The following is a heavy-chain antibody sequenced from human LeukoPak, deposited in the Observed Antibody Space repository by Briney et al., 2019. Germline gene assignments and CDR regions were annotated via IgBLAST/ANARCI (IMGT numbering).Heavy chain of an antibody. J-gene: IGHJ4*02. Sequence: TSETLSLTCTVGGGSISSISYYWGWIRQPPGKGLEWIGSIYYSGSTYYNPSLKSRVTISVDTSKNQFSLKLSSVTAADTAVYYCARDTRYSGYVWDYWGQGTLVTVSS. CDR2: IYYSGST. D-gene: IGHD5-12*01. CDR3: ARDTRYSGYVWDY. V-gene: IGHV4-39*02. CDR1: GGSISSISYY.